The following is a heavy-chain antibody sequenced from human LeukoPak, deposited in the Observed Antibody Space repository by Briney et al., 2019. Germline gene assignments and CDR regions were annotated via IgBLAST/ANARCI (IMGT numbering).Heavy chain of an antibody. J-gene: IGHJ4*02. Sequence: SETLSLTCSVSGGSIGTDSYYGGWVRQPPGKGLEWIVCMYYGGTTYFNPSLKSRVTLSVDTSKNDFSLRLSSVTAADSAVYFCATGKYSGYYDYWGQGTLVTVSS. CDR1: GGSIGTDSYY. CDR2: MYYGGTT. D-gene: IGHD5-12*01. CDR3: ATGKYSGYYDY. V-gene: IGHV4-39*02.